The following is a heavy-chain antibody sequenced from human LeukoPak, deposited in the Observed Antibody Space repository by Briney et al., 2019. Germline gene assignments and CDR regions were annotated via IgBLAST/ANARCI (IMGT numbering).Heavy chain of an antibody. Sequence: GESLKISCKGSGYSFASYWIAWVRQMPGKGLEWMGIIYPGDSDTRYSPSFQGQVTISADKSISTAYLQWSSLKASDTTIYYCARQWGDCSSTSCYSAYWGQGTLVTVSS. J-gene: IGHJ4*02. V-gene: IGHV5-51*01. CDR3: ARQWGDCSSTSCYSAY. CDR2: IYPGDSDT. D-gene: IGHD2-2*01. CDR1: GYSFASYW.